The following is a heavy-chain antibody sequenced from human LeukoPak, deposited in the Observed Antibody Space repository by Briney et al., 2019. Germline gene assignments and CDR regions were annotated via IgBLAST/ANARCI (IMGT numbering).Heavy chain of an antibody. CDR1: GFTFSSYT. CDR2: ISSSSSTI. Sequence: GGSLRLSCAASGFTFSSYTMNWVRQAPGKGLEWVSYISSSSSTIYYADSVKVRFTISRDNAKNSLYLQMNSLRAEDTAVYHCARGITIFGVVIRSTYNWFDPWGQGTLVTVSS. J-gene: IGHJ5*02. D-gene: IGHD3-3*01. V-gene: IGHV3-48*01. CDR3: ARGITIFGVVIRSTYNWFDP.